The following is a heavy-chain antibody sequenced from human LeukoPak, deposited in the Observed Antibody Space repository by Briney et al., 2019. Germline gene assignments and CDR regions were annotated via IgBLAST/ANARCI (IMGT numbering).Heavy chain of an antibody. Sequence: GGSLRLSCAASGFTSSNYYMNWVRQGPGKGLEWVSGIDESGTTAWYADSVKGRFTISRDNSKNTLYLQMNSLRVEDTATYHCATVSWTDGLGSGAWGQGTLVIVSS. CDR2: IDESGTTA. CDR3: ATVSWTDGLGSGA. J-gene: IGHJ5*02. CDR1: GFTSSNYY. D-gene: IGHD3-10*01. V-gene: IGHV3-23*01.